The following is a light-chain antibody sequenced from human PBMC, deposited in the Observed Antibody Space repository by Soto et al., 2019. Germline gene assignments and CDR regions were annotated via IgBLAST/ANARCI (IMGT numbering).Light chain of an antibody. CDR1: QSVSSY. CDR2: DAS. CDR3: QQRSNWPPYT. Sequence: EIVLTQSPAPLSLSPGERATLSCTASQSVSSYLAWYQQKPGQAPRLLIYDASNRATGIPARFSGSGSGTDFTLNISSLEPEDFAVYYCQQRSNWPPYTCGQGTKLEI. J-gene: IGKJ2*01. V-gene: IGKV3-11*01.